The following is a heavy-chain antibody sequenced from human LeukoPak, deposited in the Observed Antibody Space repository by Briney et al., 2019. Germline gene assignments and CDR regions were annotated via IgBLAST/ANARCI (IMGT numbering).Heavy chain of an antibody. CDR3: ARAMVTLATVTTTYYFDY. D-gene: IGHD4-17*01. CDR1: GFLFSKYW. V-gene: IGHV3-21*06. J-gene: IGHJ4*02. Sequence: PGGSLRLSCAASGFLFSKYWMTWVRQAPGKGLEWVSSISSTGTDINYADSVKGRFTISRDNAKNSLYLQMNSLRAEDTAVYYCARAMVTLATVTTTYYFDYWGQGTLVTVSS. CDR2: ISSTGTDI.